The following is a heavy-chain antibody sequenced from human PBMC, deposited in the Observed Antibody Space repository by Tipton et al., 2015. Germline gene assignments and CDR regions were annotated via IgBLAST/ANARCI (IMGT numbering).Heavy chain of an antibody. D-gene: IGHD3-3*01. CDR3: AKYHHVEWFGHGVN. Sequence: GLVKPSGTLSLTCGVSGASISSSNWWSWVRQAPGKGLEWVSAFSGSGGSTYYADSVKGRFTISRDNSKNTLYLQMNSLRAEDTAVYYCAKYHHVEWFGHGVNWGQGTLVTVSS. J-gene: IGHJ4*02. V-gene: IGHV3-23*01. CDR1: GASISSSN. CDR2: FSGSGGST.